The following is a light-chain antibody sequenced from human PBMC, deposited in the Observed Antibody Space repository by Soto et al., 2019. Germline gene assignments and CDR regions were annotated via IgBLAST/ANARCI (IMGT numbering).Light chain of an antibody. CDR1: SSDIGGYSY. J-gene: IGLJ2*01. Sequence: QSVLTQPASVSGSPGQSITISCTGTSSDIGGYSYVSWYQQHPGKAPKLMIYDVSDRPSGVSNRFSGSKSGNTASLTISGLQAEDEADYYCNSYTSSSTLLVFGGWTKLT. CDR3: NSYTSSSTLLV. CDR2: DVS. V-gene: IGLV2-14*01.